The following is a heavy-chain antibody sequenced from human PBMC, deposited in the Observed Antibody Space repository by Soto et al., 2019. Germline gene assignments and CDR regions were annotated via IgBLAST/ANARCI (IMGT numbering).Heavy chain of an antibody. J-gene: IGHJ6*03. CDR1: GGSFSGYY. V-gene: IGHV4-34*01. Sequence: SETLSLTCAVYGGSFSGYYWSWIRQPPGKGLEWIGEINHSGSTNYNPSLKSRVTISVDTSKNQFSLKLSSVTAADTAVYYCARGGSLRWSGYYYYYYYMDVWGKGTTVTVSS. D-gene: IGHD3-3*01. CDR3: ARGGSLRWSGYYYYYYYMDV. CDR2: INHSGST.